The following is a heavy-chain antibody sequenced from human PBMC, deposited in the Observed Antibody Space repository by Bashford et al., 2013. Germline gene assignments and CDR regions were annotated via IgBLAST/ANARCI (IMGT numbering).Heavy chain of an antibody. CDR3: ARVFRVVIAPGTFDF. CDR2: ISTYNGKT. Sequence: VASVKVSCKSSGYNFNNYAVTWVRQAPGQGLEWMGWISTYNGKTKYAPQFQGRVTMTTDTSTSTAYMELRSLTSDDTAIYYCARVFRVVIAPGTFDFWGQGTLVTVSS. V-gene: IGHV1-18*01. CDR1: GYNFNNYA. J-gene: IGHJ4*02. D-gene: IGHD3-3*01.